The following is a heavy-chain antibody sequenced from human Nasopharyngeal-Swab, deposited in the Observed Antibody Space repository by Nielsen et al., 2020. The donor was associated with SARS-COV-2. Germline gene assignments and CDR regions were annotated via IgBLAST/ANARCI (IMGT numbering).Heavy chain of an antibody. Sequence: ASVKVSCKVSGYTLTELSMHWVRQAPGQGLEWMGIINPSGGSTSYAQKFQGRVTMTRDTSTSTVYMEPSSLRSEDTAVYYCARDLTTTVTTTYYYYGMDVWGQGTTVTVSS. CDR1: GYTLTELS. CDR3: ARDLTTTVTTTYYYYGMDV. CDR2: INPSGGST. D-gene: IGHD4-11*01. J-gene: IGHJ6*02. V-gene: IGHV1-46*01.